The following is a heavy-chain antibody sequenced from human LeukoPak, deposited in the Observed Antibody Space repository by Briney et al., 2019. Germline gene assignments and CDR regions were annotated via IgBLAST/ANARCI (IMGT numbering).Heavy chain of an antibody. CDR2: ITFSSSYI. J-gene: IGHJ6*02. CDR1: GFTFSSYT. Sequence: PGGSLRLSCAASGFTFSSYTMNWVRRAPGKGLERVSSITFSSSYIYYADSVKGRFTISRDDAKNSLYLQMNSLRAEDTAVYYCARDWDTSGWHQFGIDVWGQGTTVTVSS. D-gene: IGHD6-19*01. CDR3: ARDWDTSGWHQFGIDV. V-gene: IGHV3-21*01.